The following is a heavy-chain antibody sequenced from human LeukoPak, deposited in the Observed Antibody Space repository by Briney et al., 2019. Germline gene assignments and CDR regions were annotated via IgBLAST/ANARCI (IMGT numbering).Heavy chain of an antibody. CDR2: INPDESTT. D-gene: IGHD2-2*01. CDR3: ARVGVGMYHFDH. J-gene: IGHJ4*02. CDR1: GFTLSTYW. V-gene: IGHV3-74*03. Sequence: GGSLRLSCAASGFTLSTYWMHWVRQAPGKGLVWVSRINPDESTTTYADSVEGRFTISRDNAKNTLYLQMSSLRAEDTAVYYCARVGVGMYHFDHWGQGTLVTVSS.